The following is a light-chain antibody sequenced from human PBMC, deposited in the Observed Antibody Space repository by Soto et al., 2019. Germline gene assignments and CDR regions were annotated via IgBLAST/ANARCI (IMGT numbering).Light chain of an antibody. Sequence: EIVLTQSPGTLSLSQGEGATLSCRASQSVSSSFFAWYQQKPGQAPRLLIYGASSRATGIPDRFSGSGSGTDFTLTISRLEPEDFAVYYCQQYGSSPWTSGQGTKVETK. J-gene: IGKJ1*01. V-gene: IGKV3-20*01. CDR3: QQYGSSPWT. CDR2: GAS. CDR1: QSVSSSF.